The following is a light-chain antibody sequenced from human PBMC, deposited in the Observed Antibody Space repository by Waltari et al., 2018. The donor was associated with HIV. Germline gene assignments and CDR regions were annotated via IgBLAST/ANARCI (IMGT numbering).Light chain of an antibody. Sequence: EIVMTQSPATLSVSPGERATLSCRASQSDSSNSAWYQQRPGQAPKLPIYGASTTPTGIPARFSGSGSATEVTLTICSLQSEDFAVYYCQQYNNWPPYTFGQGTKLEIK. CDR2: GAS. CDR1: QSDSSN. CDR3: QQYNNWPPYT. V-gene: IGKV3-15*01. J-gene: IGKJ2*01.